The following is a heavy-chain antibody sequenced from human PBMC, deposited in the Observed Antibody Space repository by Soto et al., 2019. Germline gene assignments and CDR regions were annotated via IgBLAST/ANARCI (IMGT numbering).Heavy chain of an antibody. V-gene: IGHV3-9*01. CDR3: AKDRRAMNWYFDL. CDR2: INWNSRSI. J-gene: IGHJ2*01. CDR1: GFTFDDFA. Sequence: EVQLVESGGGLGQPGTSLRLSCAASGFTFDDFAMHWVRQAPGKGLEWVAGINWNSRSIDYGDAVKGRFIISRDNAKKSIYLHLNNLRTEDTAFYYCAKDRRAMNWYFDLWGRGTLVVVSS.